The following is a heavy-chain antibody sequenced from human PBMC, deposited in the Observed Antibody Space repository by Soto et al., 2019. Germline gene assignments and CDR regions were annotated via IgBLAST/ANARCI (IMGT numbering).Heavy chain of an antibody. CDR1: GYTFTTYT. V-gene: IGHV1-3*01. D-gene: IGHD2-2*01. CDR3: AGPRRYCSSTSCYFPFDY. Sequence: ASVKVSCKASGYTFTTYTINWVRQAPGQRLEWMGWINGGSGNTKYSQKFQGRVTITRDTSASTVCMELSSLRYEDTAVYYCAGPRRYCSSTSCYFPFDYWGQGTQVTVSS. CDR2: INGGSGNT. J-gene: IGHJ4*02.